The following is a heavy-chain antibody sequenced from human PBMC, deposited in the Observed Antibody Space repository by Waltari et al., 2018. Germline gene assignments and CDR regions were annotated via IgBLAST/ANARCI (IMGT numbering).Heavy chain of an antibody. V-gene: IGHV3-33*01. J-gene: IGHJ4*02. CDR3: ARDYWNWNSIDY. CDR2: IWYEGSNK. D-gene: IGHD1-7*01. CDR1: GFPFSSYG. Sequence: QVQLVQSGGGVVQPGRSLRLSCAASGFPFSSYGMPAARQAPGKGVEGVAVIWYEGSNKYYADSGKGRFTISRDNSKNTLYLQMNSLRAEDTAVYYCARDYWNWNSIDYWGQGTLVTVSS.